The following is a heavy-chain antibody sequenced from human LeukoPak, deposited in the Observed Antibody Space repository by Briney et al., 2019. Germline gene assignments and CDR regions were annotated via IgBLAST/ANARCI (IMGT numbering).Heavy chain of an antibody. Sequence: GGSLKLSCEASGFTFSGSAMHWVRQASGKGLEWLGHIKSKGNSHATAYAASLKGRFTISRDDSKNTAYLQTNNLETEDTAMYYCARQSEAAIPFVYWGQGTLVTVSS. V-gene: IGHV3-73*01. D-gene: IGHD2-2*02. CDR2: IKSKGNSHAT. CDR3: ARQSEAAIPFVY. J-gene: IGHJ4*02. CDR1: GFTFSGSA.